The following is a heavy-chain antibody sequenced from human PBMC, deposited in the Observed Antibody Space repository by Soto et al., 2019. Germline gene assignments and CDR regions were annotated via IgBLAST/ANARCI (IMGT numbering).Heavy chain of an antibody. V-gene: IGHV3-21*01. D-gene: IGHD6-6*01. CDR2: ISSSSSYI. CDR1: GFTFSSYS. J-gene: IGHJ4*02. CDR3: ARDLYSSSAGYFDY. Sequence: EVQLVESGGGLVKPGGSLRLSCAASGFTFSSYSMNWVRQAPGKGLEWVSSISSSSSYIYYADSVKGRFPISRDNAKNSLYLQLNSLTAEDTAVYYSARDLYSSSAGYFDYWGQGTLVTVSS.